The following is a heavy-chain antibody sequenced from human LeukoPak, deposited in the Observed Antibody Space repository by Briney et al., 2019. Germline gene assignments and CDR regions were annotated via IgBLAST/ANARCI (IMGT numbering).Heavy chain of an antibody. CDR2: ISACNGNT. V-gene: IGHV1-18*01. CDR3: AITLVVVAATSTPHYFDY. Sequence: GGSVKVSCKASGYTFTSYGISWVRQAPGQGLEWMGCISACNGNTNYAQKLQGRVTMTTDTSTSTAYMELRSLRSDDTAVYYCAITLVVVAATSTPHYFDYWGQGTLVTVPS. J-gene: IGHJ4*02. CDR1: GYTFTSYG. D-gene: IGHD2-15*01.